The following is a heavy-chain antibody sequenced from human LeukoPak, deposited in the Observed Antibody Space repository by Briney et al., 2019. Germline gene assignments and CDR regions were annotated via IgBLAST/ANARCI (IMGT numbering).Heavy chain of an antibody. CDR2: INHSGST. CDR1: GGSFSGYY. D-gene: IGHD2-15*01. V-gene: IGHV4-34*01. Sequence: SETLSLTCAVYGGSFSGYYWSWIRQPPGKGLEWIGEINHSGSTNYNPSLKSRVTISVDTSKNQFSLKLSSVTAADTAVYYCAVVAATLDYWGQGTLVTVSP. CDR3: AVVAATLDY. J-gene: IGHJ4*02.